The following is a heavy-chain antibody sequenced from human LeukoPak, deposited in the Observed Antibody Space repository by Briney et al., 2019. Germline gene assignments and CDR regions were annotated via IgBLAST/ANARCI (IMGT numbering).Heavy chain of an antibody. CDR3: ASDLYSGSYSFDY. CDR1: GFSFSNYY. D-gene: IGHD1-26*01. CDR2: INSDGSST. V-gene: IGHV3-74*03. Sequence: GGSLRLSCAASGFSFSNYYMHWVRQAPGKGLVWVSRINSDGSSTKYADSVKGRFTMSRDNARNTLYLQMNSLRAEDTAVYYCASDLYSGSYSFDYWGQGTLVTVSS. J-gene: IGHJ4*02.